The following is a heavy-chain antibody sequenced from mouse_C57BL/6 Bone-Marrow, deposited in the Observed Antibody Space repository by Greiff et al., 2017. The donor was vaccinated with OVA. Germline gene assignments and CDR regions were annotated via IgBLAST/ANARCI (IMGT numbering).Heavy chain of an antibody. CDR3: ARGGYRFAY. D-gene: IGHD2-2*01. J-gene: IGHJ3*01. CDR1: GYTFTSYW. Sequence: QVQLQQPGAELVRPGTSVKLSCKASGYTFTSYWMPWVKQRPGQGLEWIGVIDPSDSYTNYNQKFKGKATLTVDTSSSTAYMQLSSLTSEDSAVYYCARGGYRFAYWGQGTLVTVSA. V-gene: IGHV1-59*01. CDR2: IDPSDSYT.